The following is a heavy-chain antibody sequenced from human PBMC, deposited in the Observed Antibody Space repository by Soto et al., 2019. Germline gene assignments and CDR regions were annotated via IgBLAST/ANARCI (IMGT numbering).Heavy chain of an antibody. CDR2: IYYSGST. CDR3: ARDWGATGTIYYGMDV. Sequence: SETLSLTCTVSGGSISSYYWSWIRQPPGEGLEWVGYIYYSGSTNYNPSLKSRVTISVDTPKIHYALTMSSVTDADTAEYYSARDWGATGTIYYGMDVWGQGTTVTVSS. J-gene: IGHJ6*02. CDR1: GGSISSYY. D-gene: IGHD1-1*01. V-gene: IGHV4-59*01.